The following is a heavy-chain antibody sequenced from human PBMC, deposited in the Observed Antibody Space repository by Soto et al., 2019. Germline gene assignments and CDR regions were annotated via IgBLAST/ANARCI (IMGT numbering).Heavy chain of an antibody. CDR2: IIPIFGTA. D-gene: IGHD3-10*01. CDR3: ARDKVYYGSGSPRYYGMDV. Sequence: QVQLVQSGAEVKKLGSSVKVSCKASGGTFSSYAISWVRQAPGQGLEWMGGIIPIFGTANYAQKFQGRVTITADESTSTAYMELSSLRSEDTAVYYCARDKVYYGSGSPRYYGMDVWGQGTTVTVSS. J-gene: IGHJ6*02. CDR1: GGTFSSYA. V-gene: IGHV1-69*01.